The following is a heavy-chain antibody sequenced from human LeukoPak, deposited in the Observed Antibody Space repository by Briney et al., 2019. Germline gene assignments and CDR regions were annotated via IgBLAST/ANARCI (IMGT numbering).Heavy chain of an antibody. J-gene: IGHJ4*02. CDR1: GFTFSSYG. D-gene: IGHD6-19*01. CDR2: ISYDGSNK. CDR3: AKVRIGSGWYYFDY. Sequence: PGGSLRLSCAASGFTFSSYGMHWVRQAPGKGLEWVAVISYDGSNKYYADSVKGRFTISRDNSKNTLYLQMNSLRAEDTAVYYCAKVRIGSGWYYFDYWGQGTLVTVSS. V-gene: IGHV3-30*18.